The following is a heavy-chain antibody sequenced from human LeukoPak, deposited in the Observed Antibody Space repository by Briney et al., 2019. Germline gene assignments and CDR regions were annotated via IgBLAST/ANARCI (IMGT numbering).Heavy chain of an antibody. CDR3: ARIYGEPYYFDY. Sequence: SETLSLTCTISGGSISDYYWSWIRQPPGKGLEWIGYIYYSGSTYYNPSLKSRVTISVDTSKNQFSLKLSSVTAADTAVYYCARIYGEPYYFDYWGQGTLVTVSS. CDR2: IYYSGST. D-gene: IGHD4-17*01. J-gene: IGHJ4*02. CDR1: GGSISDYY. V-gene: IGHV4-30-4*01.